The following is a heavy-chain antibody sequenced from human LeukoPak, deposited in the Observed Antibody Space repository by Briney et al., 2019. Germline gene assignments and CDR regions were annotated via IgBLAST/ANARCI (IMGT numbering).Heavy chain of an antibody. D-gene: IGHD3-22*01. Sequence: PSETLSLTCTVSGGSISSYYWSWIRQPPGKGLEWIGYIYYSGSTNYNPSLESRVTISVDTSKNQFSLKLSSVTAADTAVYYCASNYYDSSGYYFDYWGQGTLVTVSS. CDR3: ASNYYDSSGYYFDY. CDR1: GGSISSYY. V-gene: IGHV4-59*01. J-gene: IGHJ4*02. CDR2: IYYSGST.